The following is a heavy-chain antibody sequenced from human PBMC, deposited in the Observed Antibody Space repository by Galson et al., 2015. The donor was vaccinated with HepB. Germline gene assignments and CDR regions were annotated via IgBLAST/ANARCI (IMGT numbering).Heavy chain of an antibody. CDR3: TTDNVGVYAILHTWWFDP. Sequence: SLRLSGAASGFTFSDYYMSWIRQTPGKGLEWVANINYDGSQKYYVDSVKGRFTISRDNSKNTLYLQMNSLKTEDTAVYYCTTDNVGVYAILHTWWFDPWGQGTLVTVSS. CDR2: INYDGSQK. D-gene: IGHD2-8*01. CDR1: GFTFSDYY. J-gene: IGHJ5*02. V-gene: IGHV3-7*03.